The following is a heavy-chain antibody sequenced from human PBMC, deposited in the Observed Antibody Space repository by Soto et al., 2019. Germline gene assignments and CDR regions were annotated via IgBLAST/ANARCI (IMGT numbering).Heavy chain of an antibody. J-gene: IGHJ4*02. CDR1: GFTFSSYA. Sequence: QVQLVESGGGVVQPGRSLRLSCAASGFTFSSYAMHWVRQAPGKGLEWVAVISYDGSNKYYADSVKGRFTISRDNSKNTLYLQMNSLRAEDTAVYYCARAGVLDSGETEGGGYWGQGTLVTVSS. CDR2: ISYDGSNK. D-gene: IGHD4-17*01. V-gene: IGHV3-30-3*01. CDR3: ARAGVLDSGETEGGGY.